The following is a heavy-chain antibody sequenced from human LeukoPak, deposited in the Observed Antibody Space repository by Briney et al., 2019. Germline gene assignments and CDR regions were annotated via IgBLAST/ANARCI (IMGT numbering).Heavy chain of an antibody. V-gene: IGHV3-23*01. Sequence: GGSLRLSCEASGFTFSAYAMTWVRQAPGKGLEWVSSIGSDNKPHYSESVKGRFAISRDNSKSMLFLQLNSLRADDTAVYYCGSEISPGSTSYDYLGQGTLVTVSS. CDR2: IGSDNKP. CDR1: GFTFSAYA. CDR3: GSEISPGSTSYDY. D-gene: IGHD3-3*02. J-gene: IGHJ4*02.